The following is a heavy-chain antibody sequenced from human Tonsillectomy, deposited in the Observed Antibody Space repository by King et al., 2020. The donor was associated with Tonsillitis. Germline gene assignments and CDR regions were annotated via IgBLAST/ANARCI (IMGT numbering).Heavy chain of an antibody. CDR1: GFTFSSYG. Sequence: VQRGESGGGVVQPGRSLRVSCAASGFTFSSYGMHWVRQAPGKGLEWVAVISYDGSNKYYAESVKGRFTISRDNSKNTLYLQMNSLRAEDTAVYYCAKEALAVVGTGDFQHWGQGTLVTVSS. V-gene: IGHV3-30*18. CDR3: AKEALAVVGTGDFQH. D-gene: IGHD6-19*01. CDR2: ISYDGSNK. J-gene: IGHJ1*01.